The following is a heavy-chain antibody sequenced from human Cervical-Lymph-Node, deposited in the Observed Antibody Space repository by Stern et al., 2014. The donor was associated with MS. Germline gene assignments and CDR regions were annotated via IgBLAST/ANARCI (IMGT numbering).Heavy chain of an antibody. CDR3: ARGVTYCGGDCYGWYFDL. V-gene: IGHV3-64*01. Sequence: EVHLVESGGGLVQPGGSLRLSCAASGFTFSSYAMHWVRPAPGKGLEYVSVISSNGGSTYYANSVKCRFTISRDNSKNTLYLHMGSLRVEDMAVYYCARGVTYCGGDCYGWYFDLWGRGTLVTVSS. CDR1: GFTFSSYA. J-gene: IGHJ2*01. D-gene: IGHD2-21*02. CDR2: ISSNGGST.